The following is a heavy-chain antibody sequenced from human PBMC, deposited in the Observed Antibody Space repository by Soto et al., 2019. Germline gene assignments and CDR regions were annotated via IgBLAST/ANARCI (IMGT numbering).Heavy chain of an antibody. Sequence: GGSLRLSCAASGFTFSSYAMSWVRQAPGKGLEWVSAISGSGGSTYYADSVKGRFTISRDNSKNTLYLQMNSLRAEDTAVYYCAKPSNWNYPIIYGMDVWGQGTTVTVSS. CDR1: GFTFSSYA. CDR2: ISGSGGST. CDR3: AKPSNWNYPIIYGMDV. D-gene: IGHD1-7*01. V-gene: IGHV3-23*01. J-gene: IGHJ6*02.